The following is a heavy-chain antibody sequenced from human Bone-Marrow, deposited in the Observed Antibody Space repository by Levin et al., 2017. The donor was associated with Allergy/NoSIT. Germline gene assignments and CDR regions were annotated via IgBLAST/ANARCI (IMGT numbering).Heavy chain of an antibody. Sequence: GESLKISCSASGFTFKSYVMHWVRQAPGKGLEWVAVISYDGSRKYYSDSVKGRFTISRDNSKNTLYLQMNSLRAEDSAVYYCAKELNVDLYALGDAFDIWGQGTMVTVSS. J-gene: IGHJ3*02. D-gene: IGHD3-16*01. CDR1: GFTFKSYV. V-gene: IGHV3-30*18. CDR3: AKELNVDLYALGDAFDI. CDR2: ISYDGSRK.